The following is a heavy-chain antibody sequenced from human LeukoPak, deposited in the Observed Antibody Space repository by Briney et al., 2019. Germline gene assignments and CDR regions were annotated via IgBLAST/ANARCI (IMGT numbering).Heavy chain of an antibody. V-gene: IGHV3-30*03. CDR1: GFSFSNHG. CDR3: AREATWGQWYFDH. J-gene: IGHJ4*02. Sequence: GGSLRLSCVASGFSFSNHGMHWIRQAPGKGLEWVSVIASDGGAKFYADSVKGRFTLSRDNSKNMFFLQMNFLTVEDTAIYYCAREATWGQWYFDHWGQGTPVTVSS. CDR2: IASDGGAK. D-gene: IGHD6-19*01.